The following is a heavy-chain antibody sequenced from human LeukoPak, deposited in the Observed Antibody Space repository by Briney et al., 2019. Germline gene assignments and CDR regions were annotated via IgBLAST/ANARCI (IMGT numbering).Heavy chain of an antibody. CDR3: ARHVTLVVVPAAIHYYYMDV. D-gene: IGHD2-2*01. Sequence: SSETLSLTCAVYGGSFSGYYWSWIRQPPGKGLEWIGEINHSGSTNYNPSLKSRVTISVDTSKNQFSLKLSSVTAADTAVYYRARHVTLVVVPAAIHYYYMDVWGKGTTDTISS. J-gene: IGHJ6*03. CDR2: INHSGST. CDR1: GGSFSGYY. V-gene: IGHV4-34*01.